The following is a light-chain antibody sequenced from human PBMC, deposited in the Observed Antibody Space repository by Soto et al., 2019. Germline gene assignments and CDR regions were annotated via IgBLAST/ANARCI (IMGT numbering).Light chain of an antibody. CDR1: QNIRSY. CDR2: ATS. V-gene: IGKV1-39*01. J-gene: IGKJ1*01. Sequence: DIQMTQSPTSLSASVGDRVTITCRASQNIRSYLNWYQQIPGKAPNLLIYATSILQTGVPSRFSGSGTGTDFTLTINGLQPEEFATYYCPQGYTTRWTFGQGTKVEIK. CDR3: PQGYTTRWT.